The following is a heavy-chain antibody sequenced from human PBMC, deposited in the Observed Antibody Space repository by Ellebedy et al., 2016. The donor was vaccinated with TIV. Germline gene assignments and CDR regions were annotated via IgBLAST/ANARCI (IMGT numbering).Heavy chain of an antibody. V-gene: IGHV3-66*01. Sequence: GESLKISCAASRFTVSTNYITWVRQAPGKGLEWVSLVSPGGGTYYAASVQGRFTISRDNSKNTLYLQMNSLRAEDTAVYYCARRRYPGYNWNYAGWYFDVWGRGTLVTVSS. D-gene: IGHD1-7*01. J-gene: IGHJ2*01. CDR3: ARRRYPGYNWNYAGWYFDV. CDR1: RFTVSTNY. CDR2: VSPGGGT.